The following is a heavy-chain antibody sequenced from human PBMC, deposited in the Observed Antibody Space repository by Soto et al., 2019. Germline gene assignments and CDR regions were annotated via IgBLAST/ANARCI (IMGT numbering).Heavy chain of an antibody. CDR2: INHSGST. CDR3: ARGIRAADYYYYYYYMDV. J-gene: IGHJ6*03. Sequence: SETLSLTCAVYGGSFSGYYWSWIRQPPGKGLEWIGEINHSGSTNYNPSLKSRVTISVDTSKNQFSLKLSSVTAADTAVYYCARGIRAADYYYYYYYMDVWGKGTTVTVSS. CDR1: GGSFSGYY. D-gene: IGHD4-17*01. V-gene: IGHV4-34*01.